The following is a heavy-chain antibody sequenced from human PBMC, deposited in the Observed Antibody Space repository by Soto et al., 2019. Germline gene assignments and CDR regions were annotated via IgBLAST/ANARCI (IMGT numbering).Heavy chain of an antibody. CDR2: ISGSGATT. J-gene: IGHJ5*02. D-gene: IGHD3-10*01. CDR3: AKGGRGSGSQNWFDP. Sequence: EGQLLESGGVLVQPGGSLRLSCAASGFTSSNYAMSWVRQAPGKGLEWVSGISGSGATTYYTDSVKGRFTISRDNSKNTLYLQMHSLRADDTAVYYCAKGGRGSGSQNWFDPWGQGTLVTVSS. CDR1: GFTSSNYA. V-gene: IGHV3-23*01.